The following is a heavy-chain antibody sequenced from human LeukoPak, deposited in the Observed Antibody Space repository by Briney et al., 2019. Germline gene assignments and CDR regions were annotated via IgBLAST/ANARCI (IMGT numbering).Heavy chain of an antibody. CDR1: GYTFTSYG. V-gene: IGHV1-18*01. D-gene: IGHD4-17*01. CDR3: AKGGGGDYPLFPYAFDI. CDR2: ISAYNGNT. J-gene: IGHJ3*02. Sequence: ASVKVSCKASGYTFTSYGISWVRQAPGQGLEWMGWISAYNGNTNYAQKPQGRVTMTTDTSTSTAYTELRSLRSDDPAVYYCAKGGGGDYPLFPYAFDIWGQGTMVTVSS.